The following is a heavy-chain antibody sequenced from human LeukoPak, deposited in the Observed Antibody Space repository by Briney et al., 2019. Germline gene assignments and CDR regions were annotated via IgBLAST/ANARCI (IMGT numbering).Heavy chain of an antibody. D-gene: IGHD6-13*01. CDR3: ATPAAGPGAEYSLY. V-gene: IGHV3-21*01. CDR1: GFTFSSHG. Sequence: GGSLRLSCTGSGFTFSSHGMNWVRQAPGKGLEWVSSIDFTSRYIYNADSVRGRFTTSRDNAKNSLDLQMNSLKVEDTAVYYCATPAAGPGAEYSLYWGQGTLVIVSS. CDR2: IDFTSRYI. J-gene: IGHJ1*01.